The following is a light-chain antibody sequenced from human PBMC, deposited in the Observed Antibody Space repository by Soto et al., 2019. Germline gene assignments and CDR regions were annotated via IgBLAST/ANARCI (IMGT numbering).Light chain of an antibody. V-gene: IGKV1-5*03. Sequence: IQMTQSPSSLSASVGDRVTITCQASQDISKNLNWYQQKPGKAPKLLIYKASTLESGVPSRFSGSGSGTEFTLTISSLQPDDFATYFCQQYNSYSTFGQGTKVEIK. J-gene: IGKJ1*01. CDR3: QQYNSYST. CDR1: QDISKN. CDR2: KAS.